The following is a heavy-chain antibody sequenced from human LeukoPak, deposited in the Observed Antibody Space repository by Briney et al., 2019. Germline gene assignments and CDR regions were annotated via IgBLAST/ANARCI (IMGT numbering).Heavy chain of an antibody. Sequence: PSETLSLTCTVSGGSISSDYWSWIRQPAGKGLEWIGRIYNTGTTNYNSSLKSRVTMSVDTSTNQFSLRLSSVTAADTAVYYCARDGRVATARRFYYYYGMDVWGQGTTVTVSS. V-gene: IGHV4-4*07. J-gene: IGHJ6*02. CDR1: GGSISSDY. CDR3: ARDGRVATARRFYYYYGMDV. D-gene: IGHD5-12*01. CDR2: IYNTGTT.